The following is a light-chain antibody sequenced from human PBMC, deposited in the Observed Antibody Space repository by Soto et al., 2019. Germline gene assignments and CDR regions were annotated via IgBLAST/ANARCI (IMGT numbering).Light chain of an antibody. CDR2: VNSDGSH. CDR1: SGHSRFD. V-gene: IGLV4-69*01. CDR3: QTWGTGIV. J-gene: IGLJ2*01. Sequence: QSVLTQSPSASASLGASVKLTCTLSSGHSRFDIAWHQQQPEKGPRYLMKVNSDGSHRKGDGIPDRFSGSSSGAERYLTISSRQSEDEADYYCQTWGTGIVFGGGTKLTVL.